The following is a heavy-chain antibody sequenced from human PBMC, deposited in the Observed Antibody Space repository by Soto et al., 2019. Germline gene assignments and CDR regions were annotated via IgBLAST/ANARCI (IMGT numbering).Heavy chain of an antibody. CDR3: AKDRYAATLSMDG. CDR1: GFTLSTYS. J-gene: IGHJ6*04. D-gene: IGHD2-2*01. CDR2: ISTSSFTI. V-gene: IGHV3-48*01. Sequence: EVQLVETGGGLVQPGGSLRLSCEASGFTLSTYSMSWVRQAPGQGLEWVSYISTSSFTIYYADSVKGRFTISRDNSKNSLFLKMNGLKADDTAVYYCAKDRYAATLSMDGWGKGTTVIVSS.